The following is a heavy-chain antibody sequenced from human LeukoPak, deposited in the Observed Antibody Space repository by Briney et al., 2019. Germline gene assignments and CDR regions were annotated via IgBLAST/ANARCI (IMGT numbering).Heavy chain of an antibody. Sequence: HPGRSLRLSCAASGFTFSSYAMHWVRQAPGKGLEWVAVISYDGSNKYYADSVKGRFTISRDNSKNTLYLQMNSLRAEDTAVYYCARGWEMATINGWFDPWGQGTLVTVSS. CDR2: ISYDGSNK. CDR1: GFTFSSYA. V-gene: IGHV3-30-3*01. CDR3: ARGWEMATINGWFDP. J-gene: IGHJ5*02. D-gene: IGHD5-24*01.